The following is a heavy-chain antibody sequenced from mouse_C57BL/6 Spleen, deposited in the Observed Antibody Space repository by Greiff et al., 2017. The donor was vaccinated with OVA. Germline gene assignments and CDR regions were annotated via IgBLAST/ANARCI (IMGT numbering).Heavy chain of an antibody. V-gene: IGHV1-76*01. Sequence: QVQLKESGAELVRPGASVKLSCKASGYTFTDYYINWVKQRPGQGLEWIARIYPGSGNTYYNEKFKGKATLTAEKSSSTAYMQLSSLTSEDSAVYFCARWGSGNYFYYWGQGTTLTVSS. CDR2: IYPGSGNT. CDR1: GYTFTDYY. D-gene: IGHD1-1*02. CDR3: ARWGSGNYFYY. J-gene: IGHJ2*01.